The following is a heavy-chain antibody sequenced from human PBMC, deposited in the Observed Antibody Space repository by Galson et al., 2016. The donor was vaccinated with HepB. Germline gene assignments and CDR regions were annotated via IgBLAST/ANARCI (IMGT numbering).Heavy chain of an antibody. D-gene: IGHD3-3*01. CDR2: ISPYNGNT. Sequence: SVKVSCKASGYTFNIYGINWVRQAPGQGLEWMGRISPYNGNTKYAQKFQGRVTMTTDTSTSTAYMELRSLRSDDTAVYYCARPNYDFWSNYRGAFGIWGQGTMVTVSS. CDR3: ARPNYDFWSNYRGAFGI. J-gene: IGHJ3*02. CDR1: GYTFNIYG. V-gene: IGHV1-18*01.